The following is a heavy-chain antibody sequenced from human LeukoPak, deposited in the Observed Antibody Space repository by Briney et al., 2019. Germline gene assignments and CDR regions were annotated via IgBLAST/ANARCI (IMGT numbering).Heavy chain of an antibody. CDR3: ARDTLYSSGWSALVY. CDR2: IIPIFGTA. D-gene: IGHD6-19*01. J-gene: IGHJ4*02. V-gene: IGHV1-69*01. Sequence: GSSVKVSCKASGGTFSSYAISWARQAPGQGLEWMGGIIPIFGTANYAQKFQGRVTITADESTSTAYMELSSLRSEDTAVYYCARDTLYSSGWSALVYWGQGTLVTVSS. CDR1: GGTFSSYA.